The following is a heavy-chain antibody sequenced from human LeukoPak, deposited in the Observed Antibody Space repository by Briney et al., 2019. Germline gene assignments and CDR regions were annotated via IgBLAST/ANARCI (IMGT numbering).Heavy chain of an antibody. CDR1: GFTVSSNY. CDR3: ARVVYGGKDWYFDY. CDR2: IYSGGST. V-gene: IGHV3-53*01. D-gene: IGHD4-23*01. J-gene: IGHJ4*02. Sequence: GGSLRLSCAASGFTVSSNYMSWVRQAPGKGLEWVSVIYSGGSTYYADSVKGRFTISRDNSKNTLYLQMNSQRAEDTAVYYCARVVYGGKDWYFDYWGQGTLVTVSS.